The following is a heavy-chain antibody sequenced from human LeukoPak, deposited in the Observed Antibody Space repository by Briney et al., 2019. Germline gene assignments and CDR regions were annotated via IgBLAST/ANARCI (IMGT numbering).Heavy chain of an antibody. Sequence: GASVKVSCKASGYTFTGYYMHWVRQAPGQGLEWMGWINPNSGGTNYAQKFQGRVTMTRDTSISTAYMELSRLRSDDTAVYYCARGIVVVPAAMSMDVWGQGTTVTVSS. CDR2: INPNSGGT. CDR3: ARGIVVVPAAMSMDV. D-gene: IGHD2-2*01. CDR1: GYTFTGYY. J-gene: IGHJ6*02. V-gene: IGHV1-2*02.